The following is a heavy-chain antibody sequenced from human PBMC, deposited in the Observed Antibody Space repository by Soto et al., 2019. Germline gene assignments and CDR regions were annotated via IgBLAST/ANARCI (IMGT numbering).Heavy chain of an antibody. CDR2: IVGSGATT. J-gene: IGHJ1*01. Sequence: GGSLRLSCAASGFTFSNFAMSWVRQAPGKGPEWVSAIVGSGATTSYADSVRGRFTISRDNSKNTVYLQMNSLRVEDTAVYYCAKGVLWFGELSPRGQGIVVTVSS. CDR3: AKGVLWFGELSP. D-gene: IGHD3-10*01. CDR1: GFTFSNFA. V-gene: IGHV3-23*01.